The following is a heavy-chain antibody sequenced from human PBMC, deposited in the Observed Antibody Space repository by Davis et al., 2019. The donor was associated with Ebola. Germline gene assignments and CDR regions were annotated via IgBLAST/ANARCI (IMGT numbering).Heavy chain of an antibody. CDR3: ARGWSGYYPWFDP. J-gene: IGHJ5*02. CDR1: GYTFTSYD. V-gene: IGHV1-2*04. Sequence: ASVKVSCKASGYTFTSYDINWVRQATGQGLEWMGWINPNSGGTNYAQKFQGWVTMTRDTSISTAYMELSRLRSDDTAVYYCARGWSGYYPWFDPWGQGTLVTVSS. D-gene: IGHD3-3*01. CDR2: INPNSGGT.